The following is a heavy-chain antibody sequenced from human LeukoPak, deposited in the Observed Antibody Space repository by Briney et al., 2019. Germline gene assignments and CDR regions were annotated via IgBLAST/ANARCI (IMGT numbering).Heavy chain of an antibody. CDR2: IYYSGST. CDR1: GGSISSYY. CDR3: ARDGGRKYSSSYAFDY. D-gene: IGHD6-6*01. V-gene: IGHV4-59*01. J-gene: IGHJ4*02. Sequence: PSETLSLTCTVSGGSISSYYWSWIRQPPGKGLEWIGYIYYSGSTNYNPSLKSRVTISVDTSKNQFSLKLSSVTAADTAVYYCARDGGRKYSSSYAFDYWGQGTLVTVSS.